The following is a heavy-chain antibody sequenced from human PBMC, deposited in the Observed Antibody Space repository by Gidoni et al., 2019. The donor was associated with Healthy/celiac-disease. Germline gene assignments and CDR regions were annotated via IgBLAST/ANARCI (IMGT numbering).Heavy chain of an antibody. D-gene: IGHD3-22*01. V-gene: IGHV3-7*01. CDR3: ARDNYYDSSGYYWDY. J-gene: IGHJ4*02. CDR2: IKQDGSEK. Sequence: EVQLVESGGGLVQPGRSLRLSCAASVVTFSSYWMSWVRQAPGKGLEWVANIKQDGSEKYYLDSVKGRFTISIDNAKNALYLQMNSLRAEDTAVYYCARDNYYDSSGYYWDYWGQGTLVTVSS. CDR1: VVTFSSYW.